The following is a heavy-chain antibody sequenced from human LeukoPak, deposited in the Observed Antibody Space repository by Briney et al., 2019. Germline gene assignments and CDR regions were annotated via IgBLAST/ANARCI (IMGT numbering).Heavy chain of an antibody. J-gene: IGHJ6*03. Sequence: GGSLRLSCAASGFTFSSYSMNWVRQAPGKGLEWVSSISCSSSYIYYADSVKGRFTISRDNAKNSLYLQMNSLRAEDTAVYYCARDLAGYCSGGSCYTYYYYYYMDVWGKGTTVTVSS. CDR2: ISCSSSYI. CDR1: GFTFSSYS. D-gene: IGHD2-15*01. V-gene: IGHV3-21*01. CDR3: ARDLAGYCSGGSCYTYYYYYYMDV.